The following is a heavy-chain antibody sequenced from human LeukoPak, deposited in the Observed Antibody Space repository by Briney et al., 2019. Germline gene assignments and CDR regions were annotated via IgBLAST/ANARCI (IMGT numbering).Heavy chain of an antibody. CDR3: ARDGSVFGELMYSPFDL. CDR1: GFPFGVTS. D-gene: IGHD3-10*01. Sequence: PGGSLRLSCTASGFPFGVTSMTWFRQSPGKGLEWVSSISSVSDYKYYADSVQGRFTISRDNAKNSMYLQMTSLRVDDTAIYYCARDGSVFGELMYSPFDLWGQGTVVTVSS. CDR2: ISSVSDYK. V-gene: IGHV3-21*04. J-gene: IGHJ3*01.